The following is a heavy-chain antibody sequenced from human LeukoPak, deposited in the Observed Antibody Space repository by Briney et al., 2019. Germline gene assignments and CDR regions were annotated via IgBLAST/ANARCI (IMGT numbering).Heavy chain of an antibody. CDR3: VRGGTVTYYFDQ. CDR1: GFNFRDYE. D-gene: IGHD4-17*01. J-gene: IGHJ4*02. CDR2: TSTGGRPV. V-gene: IGHV3-48*03. Sequence: GGSLRLSCAASGFNFRDYEMNWLRQPPAKGLEWLSYTSTGGRPVKYADSVKGRFTISRDNARSSLYLQMTNRRVEDTAVYFWVRGGTVTYYFDQWGEGILVAVSS.